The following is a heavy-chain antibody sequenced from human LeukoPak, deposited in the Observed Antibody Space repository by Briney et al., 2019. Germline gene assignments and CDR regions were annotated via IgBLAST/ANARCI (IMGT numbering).Heavy chain of an antibody. CDR2: INPNSGGT. CDR3: ARRSSTHAFDI. CDR1: GYTFTSYA. V-gene: IGHV1-2*02. Sequence: ASVKVSCKASGYTFTSYALNWVRQAPGQGLEWMGWINPNSGGTNYAQKFQGRVTMTRDTSINTAYMDLSSLTSDDTAIYYCARRSSTHAFDIWGQGTMLTVSS. D-gene: IGHD3-10*01. J-gene: IGHJ3*02.